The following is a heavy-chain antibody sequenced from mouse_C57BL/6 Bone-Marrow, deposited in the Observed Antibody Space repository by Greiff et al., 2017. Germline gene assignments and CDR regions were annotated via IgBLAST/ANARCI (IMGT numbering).Heavy chain of an antibody. CDR2: IYPRSGNP. J-gene: IGHJ2*01. Sequence: QVQLKQSGAELARPGASVKLSCKASGYTFTSYGISWVKQRTGQGLEWIGEIYPRSGNPYYNEKFKGKATLTADKSSSTAYMELRSLTSEDSAVYFCARYGSRYFDYWGQGTTLTVSS. CDR3: ARYGSRYFDY. CDR1: GYTFTSYG. V-gene: IGHV1-81*01. D-gene: IGHD1-1*01.